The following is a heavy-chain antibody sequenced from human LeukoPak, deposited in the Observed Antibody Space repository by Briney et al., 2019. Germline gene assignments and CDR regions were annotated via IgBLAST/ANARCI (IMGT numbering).Heavy chain of an antibody. Sequence: SETLSLTCTVSGGSISNYYWSWIRQPPGKGLEWIGYIYYSGTTNYNPSLKSRVTISVDTSKNQFSLKLSSVTAADTAVYYCARLGRLYYFDYWGQGTLVTVSS. CDR2: IYYSGTT. J-gene: IGHJ4*02. CDR3: ARLGRLYYFDY. CDR1: GGSISNYY. V-gene: IGHV4-59*08. D-gene: IGHD1-1*01.